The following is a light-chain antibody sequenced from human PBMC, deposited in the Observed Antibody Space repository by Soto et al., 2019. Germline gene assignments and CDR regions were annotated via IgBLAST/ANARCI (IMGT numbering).Light chain of an antibody. CDR1: SSDVGVYNY. CDR3: SSYTTSSTPHYV. CDR2: EVS. V-gene: IGLV2-14*01. J-gene: IGLJ1*01. Sequence: QSALTQPASVSGSPGQSITISCTGTSSDVGVYNYVSWYQQHPGKAPKLMIYEVSNRPSGVSDRFSGSKSGNTASLTISGLQAEDEADYYCSSYTTSSTPHYVFGTGTKVTVL.